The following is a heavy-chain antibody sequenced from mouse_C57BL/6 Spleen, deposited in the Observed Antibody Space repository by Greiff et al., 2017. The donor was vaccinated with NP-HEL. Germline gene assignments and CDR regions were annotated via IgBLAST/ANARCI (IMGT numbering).Heavy chain of an antibody. J-gene: IGHJ1*03. V-gene: IGHV5-17*01. D-gene: IGHD2-4*01. Sequence: EVQRVESGGGLVKPGGSLKLSCAASGFTFSDYGMHWVRQAPEKGLEWVAYISSGSSTIYYADTVKGRFTISRDNAKNTLFLQMTSLRSEDTAMYYCARGIYYDYDGDWYFDVWGTGTTVTVSS. CDR3: ARGIYYDYDGDWYFDV. CDR1: GFTFSDYG. CDR2: ISSGSSTI.